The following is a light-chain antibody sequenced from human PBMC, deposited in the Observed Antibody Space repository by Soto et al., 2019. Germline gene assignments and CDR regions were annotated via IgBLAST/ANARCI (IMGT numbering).Light chain of an antibody. CDR1: SSDVGGYNY. V-gene: IGLV2-14*01. Sequence: QSVLTQPASVSGSPGQSITISCTGTSSDVGGYNYVSWYQQHPGKAPKLMIYEVSNRPSGVSNRFSGSKSGNTASLTISGLQAEDEADYYRSSYTSSSSYVFGTATKVTVL. CDR3: SSYTSSSSYV. J-gene: IGLJ1*01. CDR2: EVS.